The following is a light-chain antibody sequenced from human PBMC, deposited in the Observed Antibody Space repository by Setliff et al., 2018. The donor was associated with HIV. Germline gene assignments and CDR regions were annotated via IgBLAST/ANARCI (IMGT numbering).Light chain of an antibody. V-gene: IGKV3-20*01. Sequence: ETVLTQSPGTLSLSPGESATLSCRATQNIGTGLAWCQQKAGQAPRLFLYGASSRAAGIPERFSGSGSGTHFTLTISRLEPEDAAMYYCQQYGDSSWTFGQGTKVDIK. CDR3: QQYGDSSWT. J-gene: IGKJ1*01. CDR2: GAS. CDR1: QNIGTG.